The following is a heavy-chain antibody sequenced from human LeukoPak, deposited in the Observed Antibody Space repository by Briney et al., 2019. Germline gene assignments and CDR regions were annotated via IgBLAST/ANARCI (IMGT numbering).Heavy chain of an antibody. CDR2: IYPSGST. CDR3: ARGPLNTGYFDF. J-gene: IGHJ4*02. V-gene: IGHV4-4*07. CDR1: GDFISPYY. D-gene: IGHD2-8*02. Sequence: SETLSLTCTVSGDFISPYYWSWIRQPAGKELEWIGRIYPSGSTNYNPSLKSRLTMSIHTSKNQFSLNLTSVTAADTAVYFCARGPLNTGYFDFWGQGALVTVSS.